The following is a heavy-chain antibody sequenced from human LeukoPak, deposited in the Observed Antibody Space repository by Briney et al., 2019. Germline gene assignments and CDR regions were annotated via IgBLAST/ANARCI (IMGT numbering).Heavy chain of an antibody. D-gene: IGHD6-19*01. J-gene: IGHJ5*02. CDR3: ARNCTAMAGICNWFDP. CDR1: GCSISSDCY. V-gene: IGHV4-38-2*01. CDR2: IYHSGST. Sequence: SETLSLTCAVSGCSISSDCYWGWIRQPPGKGLEWIGSIYHSGSTYYNPSLQSRVTISVDTSNNQFSLKLNSVTAADTAVYYCARNCTAMAGICNWFDPWGQGTLVTVSS.